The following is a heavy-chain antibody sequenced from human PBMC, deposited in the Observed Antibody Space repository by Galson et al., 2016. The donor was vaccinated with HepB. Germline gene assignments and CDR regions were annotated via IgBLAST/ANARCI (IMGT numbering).Heavy chain of an antibody. V-gene: IGHV1-3*01. CDR2: INAGNGNT. CDR1: GYTFTTYA. J-gene: IGHJ4*02. Sequence: SCKASGYTFTTYAMHWVRQAPGQRLEWMGWINAGNGNTKYSQKFQGRVTITRDTSASTAHMELSSLRSEDTAVSYCARGQLTFVYWGQGTLVTVSS. D-gene: IGHD6-13*01. CDR3: ARGQLTFVY.